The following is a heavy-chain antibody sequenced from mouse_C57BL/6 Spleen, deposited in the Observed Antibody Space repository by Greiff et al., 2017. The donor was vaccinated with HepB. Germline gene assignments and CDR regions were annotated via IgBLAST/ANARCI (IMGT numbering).Heavy chain of an antibody. D-gene: IGHD2-1*01. Sequence: QVQLQQSGPELVKPGASVKISCKASGYAFSSSWMNWVKQRPGKGLEWIGRIYPGDGDTNYNGKFKGKATLTADKSSSTAYMQLSSLTSEDSAVYFCAQIYYGNYGAMDYWGQGTSVTVSS. J-gene: IGHJ4*01. CDR2: IYPGDGDT. V-gene: IGHV1-82*01. CDR1: GYAFSSSW. CDR3: AQIYYGNYGAMDY.